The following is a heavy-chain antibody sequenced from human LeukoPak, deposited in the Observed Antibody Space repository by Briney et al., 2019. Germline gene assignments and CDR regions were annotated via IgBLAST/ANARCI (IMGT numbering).Heavy chain of an antibody. J-gene: IGHJ4*02. V-gene: IGHV3-48*02. Sequence: GGSLRLSCAASGFTFSSYTMNWVRQAPGKGLEWVSYISSSSSTIYYADSVKGRFTISRGNAKNSLYLQMNSLRDEDTAVYYCARDGPMATMPPGFDYWGQGTLVTVSS. D-gene: IGHD5-24*01. CDR1: GFTFSSYT. CDR3: ARDGPMATMPPGFDY. CDR2: ISSSSSTI.